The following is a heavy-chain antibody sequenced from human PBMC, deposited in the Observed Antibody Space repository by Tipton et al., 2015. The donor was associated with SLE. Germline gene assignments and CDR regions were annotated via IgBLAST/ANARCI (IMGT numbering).Heavy chain of an antibody. CDR3: AKANGAVGSQVPYWYFDL. Sequence: TLSLTCTVSGGSIRSYYWSWIRQPPGKQLEWIGSIFGTGGSNYNPSLESRVTISLDTSANQFSLKLSSATAADTAIYYCAKANGAVGSQVPYWYFDLWGRGTLVTVSS. V-gene: IGHV4-59*01. J-gene: IGHJ2*01. D-gene: IGHD1-26*01. CDR2: IFGTGGS. CDR1: GGSIRSYY.